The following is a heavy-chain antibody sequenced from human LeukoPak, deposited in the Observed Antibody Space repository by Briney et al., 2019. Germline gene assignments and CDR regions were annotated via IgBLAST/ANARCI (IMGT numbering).Heavy chain of an antibody. J-gene: IGHJ6*03. D-gene: IGHD6-13*01. CDR1: GGSISSYY. Sequence: PSDTLSLTCTVSGGSISSYYWSWIRQPPGKGLEWIGYIYYSGSTNYNPSLKSRVTISVDTSKNQFSLKLSSVTAADTAVYYCARVESSSWGLNYYYYYMDVWGKGTTVTVSS. V-gene: IGHV4-59*07. CDR2: IYYSGST. CDR3: ARVESSSWGLNYYYYYMDV.